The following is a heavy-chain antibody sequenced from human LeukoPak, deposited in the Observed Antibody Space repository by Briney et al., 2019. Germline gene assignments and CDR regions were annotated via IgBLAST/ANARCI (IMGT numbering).Heavy chain of an antibody. Sequence: GSLRLSCAASGFTFSSYSMNWVRQAPGKGLEWIGYIYYSGSTNYNPSLKSRVTISVDTSKNQFSLKLSSVTAADTAVYYCARDRIQLWTHYMDVWGKGTTVTVSS. V-gene: IGHV4-59*01. CDR3: ARDRIQLWTHYMDV. CDR1: GFTFSSYS. D-gene: IGHD5-18*01. CDR2: IYYSGST. J-gene: IGHJ6*03.